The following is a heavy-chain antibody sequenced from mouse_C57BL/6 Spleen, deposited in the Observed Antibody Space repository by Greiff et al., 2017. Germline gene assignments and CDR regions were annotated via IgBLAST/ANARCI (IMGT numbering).Heavy chain of an antibody. CDR2: IRSKSNNYAT. V-gene: IGHV10-1*01. CDR3: VREKGLLRPQLAFDY. D-gene: IGHD1-1*01. CDR1: GFSFNTYA. Sequence: EVQLVESGGGLVQPKGSLKLSCAASGFSFNTYAMNWVRQAPGKGLEWVARIRSKSNNYATYYADSVKDRFTISRDDSESMLYMEMNNLKTEDTAMYYCVREKGLLRPQLAFDYWGQGTTLTVSS. J-gene: IGHJ2*01.